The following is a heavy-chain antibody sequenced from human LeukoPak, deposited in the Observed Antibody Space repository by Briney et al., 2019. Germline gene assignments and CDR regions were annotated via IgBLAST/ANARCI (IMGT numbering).Heavy chain of an antibody. CDR3: ARAKGRYSNYASYYFDY. CDR1: GGTFSSYA. V-gene: IGHV1-69*05. CDR2: IIPIFGTA. J-gene: IGHJ4*02. D-gene: IGHD4-11*01. Sequence: SVKVSCKASGGTFSSYAISWVRQAPGQGLEWVRRIIPIFGTANYAQKFQGRVTITTDESTSTAYMELSSLRSEDTAVYYCARAKGRYSNYASYYFDYWGQGTLVTVSS.